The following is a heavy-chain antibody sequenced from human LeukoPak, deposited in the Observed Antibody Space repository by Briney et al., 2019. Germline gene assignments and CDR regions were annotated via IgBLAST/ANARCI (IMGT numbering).Heavy chain of an antibody. CDR2: IYPGESDA. J-gene: IGHJ4*02. D-gene: IGHD2-15*01. V-gene: IGHV5-51*01. CDR3: ARQVDCSGGSCFQFDY. CDR1: GYTFTVYW. Sequence: GESLKISCRGSGYTFTVYWIAWVRQMPGKGLEWMGIIYPGESDARYSPSFQGQVTISADKSISTAYLQWSSLKASDTAMYYCARQVDCSGGSCFQFDYWGQGALVTVSS.